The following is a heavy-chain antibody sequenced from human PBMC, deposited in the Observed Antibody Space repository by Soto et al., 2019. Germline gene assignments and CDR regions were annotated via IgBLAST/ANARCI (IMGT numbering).Heavy chain of an antibody. J-gene: IGHJ4*02. CDR2: IHHSGAT. Sequence: QVRLQESGPGLVKPSGTLSLTCLVPGGSMSSPNWWTWVRQAPVKGLEWIAEIHHSGATNYSPSLKSRAVISIDKSNNQFSLQLTSVTAADTAVYYCATGSPYYYGSGGMWDSWGRGALVTVSS. CDR3: ATGSPYYYGSGGMWDS. V-gene: IGHV4-4*02. CDR1: GGSMSSPNW. D-gene: IGHD3-10*01.